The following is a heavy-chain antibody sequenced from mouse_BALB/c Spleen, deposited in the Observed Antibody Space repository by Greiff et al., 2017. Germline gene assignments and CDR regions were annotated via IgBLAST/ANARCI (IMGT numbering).Heavy chain of an antibody. CDR3: ARAYWMDY. CDR2: ISDGGSYT. D-gene: IGHD2-10*01. V-gene: IGHV5-4*02. Sequence: EVQRVESGGGLVKPGGSLKLSCAASGFTFSDYYMYWVRQTPEKRLEWVATISDGGSYTYYPDSVKGRFTISRDNAKNNLYLQMSSLKSEDTAMYYCARAYWMDYWGQGTSVTVSS. J-gene: IGHJ4*01. CDR1: GFTFSDYY.